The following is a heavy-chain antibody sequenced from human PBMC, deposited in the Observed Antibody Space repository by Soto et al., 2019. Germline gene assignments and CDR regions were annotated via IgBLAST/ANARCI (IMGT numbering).Heavy chain of an antibody. J-gene: IGHJ6*02. Sequence: LRLSCAASGFTFSSYGMHWVRQAPGKGLEWVALIWYDGSNKYYADSVKGRFTISRDNSKNTLYLQMNSLRAEDTAVYYCARYSSSHYYYGMDVWGQGTTVTVSS. CDR2: IWYDGSNK. CDR3: ARYSSSHYYYGMDV. V-gene: IGHV3-33*01. CDR1: GFTFSSYG. D-gene: IGHD6-6*01.